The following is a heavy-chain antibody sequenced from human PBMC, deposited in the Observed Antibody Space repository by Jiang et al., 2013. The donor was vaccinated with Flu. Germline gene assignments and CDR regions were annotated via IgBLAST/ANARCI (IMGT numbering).Heavy chain of an antibody. CDR1: GGSISSGSYY. J-gene: IGHJ4*02. CDR2: IYTSGST. Sequence: GPGLVKPSQTLSLTCTVSGGSISSGSYYWSWIRQPAGKGLEWIGRIYTSGSTNYNPSLKSRVTISVDTSKNQFSLKLSSVTAADTAVYYCARGKGYYGSGSLRAYYFDYWGQGTLVTVSS. D-gene: IGHD3-10*01. CDR3: ARGKGYYGSGSLRAYYFDY. V-gene: IGHV4-61*02.